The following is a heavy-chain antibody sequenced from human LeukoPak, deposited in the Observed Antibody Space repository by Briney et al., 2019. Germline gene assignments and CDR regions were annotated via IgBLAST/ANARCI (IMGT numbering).Heavy chain of an antibody. CDR3: ARDPLVYM. V-gene: IGHV3-23*01. J-gene: IGHJ4*02. Sequence: GGSLRLSRAASGFTFSSYAMSWVRQAPGKGLEWVSAISGSGGSTYYADSVKGRFTISRDNSKNTVYLQMNSLRVEDTAVYYCARDPLVYMWGQGTLVTVSS. CDR2: ISGSGGST. D-gene: IGHD2-2*02. CDR1: GFTFSSYA.